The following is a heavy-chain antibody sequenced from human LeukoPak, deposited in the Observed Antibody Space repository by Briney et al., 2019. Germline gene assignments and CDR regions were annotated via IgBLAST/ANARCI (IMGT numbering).Heavy chain of an antibody. J-gene: IGHJ5*02. D-gene: IGHD3-10*01. Sequence: GGSLRLSCAASGFTFSSYAMSWVRQAPGKGLEWVSAISGSGGSTYYADSAKGRFTISRDNSKNTLYLQMNSLRAEDTAVYYCAKGYYGSGSYFTRASPWGQGTLVTVSS. CDR3: AKGYYGSGSYFTRASP. V-gene: IGHV3-23*01. CDR2: ISGSGGST. CDR1: GFTFSSYA.